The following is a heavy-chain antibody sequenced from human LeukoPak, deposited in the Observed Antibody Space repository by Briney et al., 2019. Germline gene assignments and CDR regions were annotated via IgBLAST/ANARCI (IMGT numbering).Heavy chain of an antibody. V-gene: IGHV3-21*01. Sequence: GGSLRLSCVVSGFTFSDYHMNWVRQAPGKGLEWVSSISSSSSYIYYADSVKGRFTISRDNAKNSLYLQMNSLRAEDTAVYYCANPKYSSGWYAYWGQGTLVTVSS. D-gene: IGHD6-19*01. CDR3: ANPKYSSGWYAY. J-gene: IGHJ4*02. CDR1: GFTFSDYH. CDR2: ISSSSSYI.